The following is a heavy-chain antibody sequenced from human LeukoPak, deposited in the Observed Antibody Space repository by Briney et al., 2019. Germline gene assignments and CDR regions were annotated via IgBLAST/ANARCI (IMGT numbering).Heavy chain of an antibody. CDR2: IWYDGSHK. V-gene: IGHV3-33*01. CDR3: ARDRGSAMDPYGMDV. CDR1: GFTFSSYA. D-gene: IGHD5-18*01. Sequence: GGSLRLSCAASGFTFSSYAMHWGRQAPGKGLEWVADIWYDGSHKYYADSVKGRFTISRDNSKNTLYLQMNSLRVEDTAVYYCARDRGSAMDPYGMDVWGQGTTVTVSS. J-gene: IGHJ6*02.